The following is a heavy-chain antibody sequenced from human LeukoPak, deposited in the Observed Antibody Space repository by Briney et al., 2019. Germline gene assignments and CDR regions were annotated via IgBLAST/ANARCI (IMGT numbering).Heavy chain of an antibody. Sequence: ASVKVSCKASGYTFTGYYMHWVRQAPGQGLEWMGWINPNSGGTNYAQKFQGRVTMTRDTSISTAYVELSRLRSDDTAVYYCARGPNLLMVYAIQVAWFDPWGQGTLVTVSS. CDR3: ARGPNLLMVYAIQVAWFDP. CDR2: INPNSGGT. J-gene: IGHJ5*02. D-gene: IGHD2-8*01. CDR1: GYTFTGYY. V-gene: IGHV1-2*02.